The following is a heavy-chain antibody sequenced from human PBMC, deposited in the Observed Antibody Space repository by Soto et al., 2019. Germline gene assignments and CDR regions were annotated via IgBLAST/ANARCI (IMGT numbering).Heavy chain of an antibody. Sequence: QVQLQESGPGLVKPSQTLSLTCTVSGGSISSGDDYWSLIRQPPGKGLEWIGYSYYSGSTYYNPSLKSRVTISVDTFKNQFTLKLSSVTAADTAVYYCARASPVVTDVWGQATTVTVSS. V-gene: IGHV4-30-4*01. CDR2: SYYSGST. D-gene: IGHD5-18*01. CDR1: GGSISSGDDY. J-gene: IGHJ6*02. CDR3: ARASPVVTDV.